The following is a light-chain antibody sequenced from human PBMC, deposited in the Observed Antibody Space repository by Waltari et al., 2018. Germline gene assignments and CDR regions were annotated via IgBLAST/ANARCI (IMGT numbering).Light chain of an antibody. CDR2: AAS. Sequence: DIQMTQSPSSLSASVGDTVTISCRASQTIINFLNWYQQKPGKAPKLLIYAASSLQSGVPSRFSGTASGTDFTLTISSLQPEDFATYYCQQSYNTPRTFGGGTKVEIK. CDR3: QQSYNTPRT. CDR1: QTIINF. V-gene: IGKV1-39*01. J-gene: IGKJ4*01.